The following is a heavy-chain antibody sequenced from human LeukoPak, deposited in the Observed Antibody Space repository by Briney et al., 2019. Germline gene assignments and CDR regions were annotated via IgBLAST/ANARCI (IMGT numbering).Heavy chain of an antibody. V-gene: IGHV1-8*01. CDR2: MNPNSGNT. CDR1: GYTFTSYD. CDR3: ARGLSLWFGELLNYYYYMDV. J-gene: IGHJ6*03. D-gene: IGHD3-10*01. Sequence: ASVKVSCTASGYTFTSYDINWVRQATGQGIEWMGWMNPNSGNTGYAQKFQGRVTMTRNTSISTAYMELSSLRSEDTAVYYCARGLSLWFGELLNYYYYMDVWGKGTTVTISS.